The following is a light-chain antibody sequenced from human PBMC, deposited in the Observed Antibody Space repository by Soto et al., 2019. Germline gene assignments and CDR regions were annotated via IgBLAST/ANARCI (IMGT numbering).Light chain of an antibody. CDR1: SGHSSYA. CDR3: QTWATGIRV. J-gene: IGLJ3*02. V-gene: IGLV4-69*01. Sequence: QLVLTQSPSASASLGASVKLTCTLNSGHSSYAIAWHQQQPEKGPRYLMKFYSDGSHRKGDGIPDRFSGPSSGAERYLTISSLQSEDEADYYCQTWATGIRVFGGGTKVTVL. CDR2: FYSDGSH.